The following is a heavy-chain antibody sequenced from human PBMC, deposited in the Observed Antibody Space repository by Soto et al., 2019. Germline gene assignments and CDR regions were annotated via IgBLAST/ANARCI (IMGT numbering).Heavy chain of an antibody. CDR2: ISGDGRSI. D-gene: IGHD6-6*01. CDR1: GFTFSSYW. CDR3: ATRQSIAARRGWYFDL. J-gene: IGHJ2*01. Sequence: DVQLVESGGGLVQPGGSLRLSCAASGFTFSSYWMHWVRQAPGKGLVWVSRISGDGRSISYADSVKGRFTISRDNAKDTLYLQMNSLRAEDTAVYYCATRQSIAARRGWYFDLWGRGTLVTVSS. V-gene: IGHV3-74*01.